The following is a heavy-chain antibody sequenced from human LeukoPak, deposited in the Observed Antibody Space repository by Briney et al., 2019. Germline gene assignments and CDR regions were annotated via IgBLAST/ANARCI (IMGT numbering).Heavy chain of an antibody. J-gene: IGHJ3*02. CDR2: MNPNSGKT. CDR1: GYTFTSYD. CDR3: ARMYSSSWTQYAFDI. Sequence: GASVKVSCKASGYTFTSYDINWVRQATGQGLEWMGWMNPNSGKTGYAQKFQGRVTMTRNTSIGTAYMELSSLRSEDTAVYYCARMYSSSWTQYAFDIWGQGTMVTVSS. D-gene: IGHD6-13*01. V-gene: IGHV1-8*01.